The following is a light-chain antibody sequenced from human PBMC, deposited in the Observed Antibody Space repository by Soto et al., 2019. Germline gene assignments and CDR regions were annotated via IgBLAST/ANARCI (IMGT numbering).Light chain of an antibody. J-gene: IGLJ1*01. Sequence: ALTQPASVSGAPGQSITISCTGTNSDVNYVSWHQQHPGKAPKLMIYEVINRSSGVSTRFSGSKSGNTASLTISGLQAEDEADYYCSSSTSSNTFVFGTGTKVTVL. V-gene: IGLV2-14*01. CDR1: NSDVNY. CDR3: SSSTSSNTFV. CDR2: EVI.